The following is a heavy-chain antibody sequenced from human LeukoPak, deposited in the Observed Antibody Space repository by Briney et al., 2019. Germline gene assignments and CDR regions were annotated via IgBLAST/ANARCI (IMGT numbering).Heavy chain of an antibody. V-gene: IGHV1-18*01. CDR2: ISDNNGNT. J-gene: IGHJ5*02. Sequence: SVTVSFKCSGYTFTNHGISWVRQPPGQGLEWMGWISDNNGNTNYAQKLQGRVTMTTDSSTSTAYMELRSLRYDDTAVYYCATLDYDKARFDPWGQGTLVTVSS. CDR3: ATLDYDKARFDP. D-gene: IGHD3-9*01. CDR1: GYTFTNHG.